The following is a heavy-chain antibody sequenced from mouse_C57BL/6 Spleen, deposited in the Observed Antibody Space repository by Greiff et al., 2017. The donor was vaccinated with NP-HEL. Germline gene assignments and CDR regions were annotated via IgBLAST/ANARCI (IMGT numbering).Heavy chain of an antibody. CDR1: GYTFTDYH. J-gene: IGHJ3*01. CDR3: ASGDYRASWFAY. CDR2: INPNNGGT. D-gene: IGHD2-13*01. Sequence: EVQLQQSGPELVKPGASVKIPCKASGYTFTDYHMDWVKQSHGKSLEWIGDINPNNGGTIYNQKFKGKATLTVDKSSSTAYMELRSLTSEDTAVYYCASGDYRASWFAYWGQGTLVTVSA. V-gene: IGHV1-18*01.